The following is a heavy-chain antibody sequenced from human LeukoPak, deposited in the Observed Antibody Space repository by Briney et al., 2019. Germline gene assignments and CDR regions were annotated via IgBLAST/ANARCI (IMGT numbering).Heavy chain of an antibody. CDR1: GYTFTSYG. V-gene: IGHV1-2*02. Sequence: ASVKVSCKASGYTFTSYGISWVRQAPGQGLEWMGWINPNSGGTNYAQKFQGRVTMTRDTSISTAYMELSRLRSDDTAVYYCARDGRITIFGHYYGMDVWGQGTTVTVSS. D-gene: IGHD3-3*01. CDR3: ARDGRITIFGHYYGMDV. J-gene: IGHJ6*02. CDR2: INPNSGGT.